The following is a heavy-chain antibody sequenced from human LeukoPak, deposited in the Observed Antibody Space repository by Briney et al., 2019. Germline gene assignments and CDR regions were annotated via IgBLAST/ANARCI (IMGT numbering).Heavy chain of an antibody. CDR2: IQEDGSEK. Sequence: GGSLRLSCAATGFNFRKHWMSWVRQSIGKRLECVAKIQEDGSEKHYVDSVKGRFTISRDNARNSLDLQMNNLRAEDTAGYYCARDFYDGFALDYWSQGTLVTVSS. V-gene: IGHV3-7*01. CDR3: ARDFYDGFALDY. D-gene: IGHD2/OR15-2a*01. J-gene: IGHJ4*02. CDR1: GFNFRKHW.